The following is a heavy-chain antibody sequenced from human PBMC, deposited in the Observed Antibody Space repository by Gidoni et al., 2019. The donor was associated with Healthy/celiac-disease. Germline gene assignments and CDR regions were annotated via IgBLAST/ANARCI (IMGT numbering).Heavy chain of an antibody. Sequence: QVQLVESGGGLVKPGGSLRLSCAASGFPFSDYYMSWIRQAPGKGLEWVSYISSSSSYTNYADSVKGRFTISRDNAKTSLYLQMNSLRAEDTAVYYCARMGYCSSTSCYASLGAFDIWGQGTMVTVSS. V-gene: IGHV3-11*05. D-gene: IGHD2-2*01. CDR1: GFPFSDYY. CDR3: ARMGYCSSTSCYASLGAFDI. CDR2: ISSSSSYT. J-gene: IGHJ3*02.